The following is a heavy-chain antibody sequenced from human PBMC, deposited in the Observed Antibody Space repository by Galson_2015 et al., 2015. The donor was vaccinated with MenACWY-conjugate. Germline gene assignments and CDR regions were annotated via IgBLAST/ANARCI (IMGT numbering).Heavy chain of an antibody. V-gene: IGHV3-23*01. Sequence: SLRLSCAASGFTFSDYAMSWVRQAPGKGLQWVSGFSGNGDSTYYADSVKGGFTISRDNSKNTLYQQMNSLRAEDTPIYYCAKGLDYSGSFSFDYWGRGTLVTVSS. J-gene: IGHJ4*02. CDR1: GFTFSDYA. CDR3: AKGLDYSGSFSFDY. D-gene: IGHD4-23*01. CDR2: FSGNGDST.